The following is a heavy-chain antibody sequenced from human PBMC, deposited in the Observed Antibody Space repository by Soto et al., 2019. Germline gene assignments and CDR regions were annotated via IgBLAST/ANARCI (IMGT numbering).Heavy chain of an antibody. CDR3: ARPDGGNSGVIYYYYGMDV. Sequence: LETLFLTCHVSGGSLSSSSYYWGWVRQPPGKGLGWVGGIYFSGSTYYNPSLKSRVTISVDTSKNQFSLKLSSVTAADTAVYYCARPDGGNSGVIYYYYGMDVWGQGTTVTVSS. V-gene: IGHV4-39*01. J-gene: IGHJ6*02. CDR2: IYFSGST. CDR1: GGSLSSSSYY. D-gene: IGHD2-21*02.